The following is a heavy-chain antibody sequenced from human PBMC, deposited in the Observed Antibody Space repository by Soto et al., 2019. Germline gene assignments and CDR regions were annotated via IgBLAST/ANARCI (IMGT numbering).Heavy chain of an antibody. D-gene: IGHD2-2*01. CDR3: AKEVWVPAAYYYAMDV. Sequence: EVQLLESGGGLVQPGGSLRLSCAASGFSFSDYAMSWVRQAPGKGLEWVSGISDSASSTYYADSVKGRFTISRDNSNNTLYLHMGSLRAEDTAVYYCAKEVWVPAAYYYAMDVWGQGTTVTVSS. V-gene: IGHV3-23*01. J-gene: IGHJ6*02. CDR2: ISDSASST. CDR1: GFSFSDYA.